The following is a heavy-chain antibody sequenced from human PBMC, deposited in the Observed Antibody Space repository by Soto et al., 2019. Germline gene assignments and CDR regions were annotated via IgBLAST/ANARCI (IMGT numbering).Heavy chain of an antibody. CDR3: ARHDRHVLDY. D-gene: IGHD3-22*01. V-gene: IGHV4-39*01. CDR2: IYYSGST. CDR1: GGSISSSSYY. J-gene: IGHJ4*02. Sequence: PLETLSLTCTVSGGSISSSSYYWGWIRQPPGKGLEWIGSIYYSGSTYYNPSLKSRVTISVDTSKNQFSLKLSSVTAADTAVYYCARHDRHVLDYWGQGTLVTVSS.